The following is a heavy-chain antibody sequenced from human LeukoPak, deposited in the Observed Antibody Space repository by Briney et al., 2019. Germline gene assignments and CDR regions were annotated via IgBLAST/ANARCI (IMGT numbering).Heavy chain of an antibody. D-gene: IGHD6-13*01. CDR1: GGSISSSSYY. V-gene: IGHV4-39*07. CDR2: IYYSGST. Sequence: SETLSLTCTVSGGSISSSSYYWGWIRQPPGKGLEWIGSIYYSGSTYYNPSLKSRVTISVDTSKNQFSLKLSSVTAADTAVYYCATHPGIAAAGSVDYWGQGTLVTVSS. CDR3: ATHPGIAAAGSVDY. J-gene: IGHJ4*02.